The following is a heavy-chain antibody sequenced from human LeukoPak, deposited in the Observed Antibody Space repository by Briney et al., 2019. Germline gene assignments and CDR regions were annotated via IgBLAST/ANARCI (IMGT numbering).Heavy chain of an antibody. CDR1: GVTFSNSA. CDR3: VKDLRPGLTYYFDY. CDR2: ITDNVIST. D-gene: IGHD4/OR15-4a*01. V-gene: IGHV3-64D*06. Sequence: GGSLRLSCSASGVTFSNSAMRWVRQAPGKGLEYVSGITDNVISTSYGDSVKDRFTISRNNTNNTLYLQMSSLSAEDTAVYYCVKDLRPGLTYYFDYWGQGILVTVSS. J-gene: IGHJ4*02.